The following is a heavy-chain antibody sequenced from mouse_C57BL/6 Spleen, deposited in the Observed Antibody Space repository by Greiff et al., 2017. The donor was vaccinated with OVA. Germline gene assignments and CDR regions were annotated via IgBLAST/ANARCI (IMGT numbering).Heavy chain of an antibody. D-gene: IGHD1-1*02. V-gene: IGHV1-18*01. CDR1: GYTFTDYN. CDR2: INPNNGGT. J-gene: IGHJ3*01. Sequence: EVKLMESGPELVKPGASVKIPCKASGYTFTDYNMDWVKQSHGKSLEWIGDINPNNGGTIYNQKFKGKATLTVDKSSSTAYMELRSLTSEDTAVYYCARPYGGFAYWGQGTLVTVSA. CDR3: ARPYGGFAY.